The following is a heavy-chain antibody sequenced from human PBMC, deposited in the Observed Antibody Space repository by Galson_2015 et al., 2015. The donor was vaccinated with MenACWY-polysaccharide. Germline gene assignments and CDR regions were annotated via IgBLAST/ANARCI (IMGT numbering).Heavy chain of an antibody. D-gene: IGHD6-19*01. CDR1: AFTLHRYI. J-gene: IGHJ4*02. V-gene: IGHV3-30*04. CDR3: AIEGGSSGRSGYFDP. CDR2: VSHDGYSK. Sequence: SLRLSCADSAFTLHRYIIHWVRQAPGKGLEWVAAVSHDGYSKYYIDSAKGRFTISRDSSNNVVHLQMDSLRPEDTAVYYCAIEGGSSGRSGYFDPWGQGTLVTVSS.